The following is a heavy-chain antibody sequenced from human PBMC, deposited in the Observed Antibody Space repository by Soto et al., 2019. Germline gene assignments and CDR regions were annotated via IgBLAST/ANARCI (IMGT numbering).Heavy chain of an antibody. J-gene: IGHJ6*02. CDR1: GFTFSTYS. V-gene: IGHV3-21*01. D-gene: IGHD3-22*01. CDR3: ARYDSSGYYWPYYYYGMDV. Sequence: PGGSLRLSCAASGFTFSTYSMNWFGQAPGKGLEWVSSISSSSSYIYYADSVKGRFTISRDNAKNSLYLQMNSLRAEDTAVYYCARYDSSGYYWPYYYYGMDVWGQGTTVTVSS. CDR2: ISSSSSYI.